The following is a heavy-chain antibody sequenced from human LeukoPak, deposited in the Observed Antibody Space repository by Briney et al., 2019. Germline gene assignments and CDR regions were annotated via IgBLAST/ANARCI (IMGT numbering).Heavy chain of an antibody. CDR3: ASWPGSYPNTYYYYGMDV. J-gene: IGHJ6*02. CDR1: GYILSSYG. CDR2: IWHDGSND. Sequence: GGSLRLSCDAPGYILSSYGMNRVRQAPGKGLASAAVIWHDGSNDCYDDSVKGRFTISGDNSKNALYLQMNSLRAENTAVYYCASWPGSYPNTYYYYGMDVWGQGTTVTVSS. V-gene: IGHV3-33*01. D-gene: IGHD3-10*01.